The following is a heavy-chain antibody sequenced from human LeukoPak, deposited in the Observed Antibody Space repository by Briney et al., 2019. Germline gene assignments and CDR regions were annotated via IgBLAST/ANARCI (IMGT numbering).Heavy chain of an antibody. CDR1: GFTVSSNY. V-gene: IGHV3-53*01. D-gene: IGHD2-2*01. CDR3: ARESTSWYFDL. Sequence: GGSLRLSCAASGFTVSSNYMSWVRQAPGKGLEWVSVIYSGGSTYYADSVKGRFTISRDNSKDTLYLQMNSLRAEDTAVYYCARESTSWYFDLWGRGTLVTVSS. CDR2: IYSGGST. J-gene: IGHJ2*01.